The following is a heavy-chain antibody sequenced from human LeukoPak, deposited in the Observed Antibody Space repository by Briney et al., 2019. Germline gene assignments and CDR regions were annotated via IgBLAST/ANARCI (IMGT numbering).Heavy chain of an antibody. V-gene: IGHV1-69*13. CDR1: GGTFSSYA. CDR2: IIPIFGTA. D-gene: IGHD2-2*01. CDR3: ARYCSSTSYPFDY. Sequence: SVKVSCKASGGTFSSYAISWVRQAPGQGLEWMGGIIPIFGTANYAQKFQGRVTITADESTSTAYMELSSLRSEDTAVYYCARYCSSTSYPFDYWGQGTLVTVSS. J-gene: IGHJ4*02.